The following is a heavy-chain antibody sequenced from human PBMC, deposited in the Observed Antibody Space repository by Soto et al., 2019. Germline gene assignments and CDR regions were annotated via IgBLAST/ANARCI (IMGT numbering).Heavy chain of an antibody. J-gene: IGHJ6*02. D-gene: IGHD6-19*01. V-gene: IGHV3-33*01. CDR2: IWYDGSNK. Sequence: PGGSLRLSCAASGFTFSSYGMHWVRQAPGKGLEWVAVIWYDGSNKYYADSVKGRFTISRDNSKNTLYLQMNSLRAEDTAVYYCARGLSEVAGMRIMDVWGQGTTVTVSS. CDR1: GFTFSSYG. CDR3: ARGLSEVAGMRIMDV.